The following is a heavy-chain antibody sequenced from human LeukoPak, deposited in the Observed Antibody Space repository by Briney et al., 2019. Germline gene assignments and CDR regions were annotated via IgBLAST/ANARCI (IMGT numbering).Heavy chain of an antibody. CDR2: IYYRGST. CDR3: ARDFSSSSSVYYYYYMDV. V-gene: IGHV4-39*07. Sequence: PSETLSLTCTVSGGSITSSTYYWGWVRQPPGKGLEWIGTIYYRGSTYYNPSLKSRVTISVDTSKNQFSLRLSSVTAAGTAVYYCARDFSSSSSVYYYYYMDVWGKGTTVTVSS. D-gene: IGHD6-6*01. J-gene: IGHJ6*03. CDR1: GGSITSSTYY.